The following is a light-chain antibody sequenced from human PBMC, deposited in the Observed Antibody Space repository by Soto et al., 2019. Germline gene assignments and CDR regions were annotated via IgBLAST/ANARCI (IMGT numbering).Light chain of an antibody. Sequence: QSVLTQPPSVSGAPGQRVTISCTGTSSNIGARDVYWYQQLPGTAPKLLMYGNSNRPSGVPDRLSGSKSGTSASLAITGLQAEDEADYYCQSYDTSLRVYVFGAGTKLTVL. CDR3: QSYDTSLRVYV. J-gene: IGLJ1*01. CDR1: SSNIGARD. V-gene: IGLV1-40*01. CDR2: GNS.